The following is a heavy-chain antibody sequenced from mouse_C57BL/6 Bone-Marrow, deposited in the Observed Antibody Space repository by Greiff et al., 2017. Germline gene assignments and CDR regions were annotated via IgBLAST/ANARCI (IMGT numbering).Heavy chain of an antibody. J-gene: IGHJ4*01. V-gene: IGHV5-2*01. Sequence: EVMLVEPGGGLVQPGESLKLSCESNEYEFPSHDMSWVRKTPEKRLELVAAINSDGGSTYYPDTIERRFIISRDNTKKTPYLHMSSMRPEDTDLYYCARHQLRPRGDMDYWGQGTSLTVSS. CDR1: EYEFPSHD. D-gene: IGHD3-2*02. CDR3: ARHQLRPRGDMDY. CDR2: INSDGGST.